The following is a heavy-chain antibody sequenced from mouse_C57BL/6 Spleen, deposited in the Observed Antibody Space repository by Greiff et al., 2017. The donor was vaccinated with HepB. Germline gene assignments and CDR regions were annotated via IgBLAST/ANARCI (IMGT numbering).Heavy chain of an antibody. J-gene: IGHJ2*01. V-gene: IGHV5-12*01. CDR1: GFTFSDYY. CDR2: ISNGGGST. Sequence: EVKLMESGGGLVQPGGSLKLSCAASGFTFSDYYMYWVRQTPEKRLEWVAYISNGGGSTYYPDTVKGRFTISRDNAKNTLYLQMSRLKSEDTAMYYCARLDYDYNFDYWGQGTTLTVSS. CDR3: ARLDYDYNFDY. D-gene: IGHD2-4*01.